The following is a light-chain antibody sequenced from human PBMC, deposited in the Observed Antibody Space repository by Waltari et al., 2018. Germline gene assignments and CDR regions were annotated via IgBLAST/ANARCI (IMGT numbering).Light chain of an antibody. J-gene: IGKJ5*01. CDR2: DAS. CDR1: QSVSNS. Sequence: EVVLTQSPATLSLSPGERATLSCRASQSVSNSLAWYRQKPGQAPSLLIYDASTGAAGISDRCSGSGSGTDFTLTIISLEPADFAVYYGQLRTGWPMPFGQGTRLEIK. CDR3: QLRTGWPMP. V-gene: IGKV3-11*01.